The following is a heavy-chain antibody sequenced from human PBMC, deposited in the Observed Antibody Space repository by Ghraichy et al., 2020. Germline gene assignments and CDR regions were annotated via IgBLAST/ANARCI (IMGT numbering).Heavy chain of an antibody. CDR2: IWYDGSDE. V-gene: IGHV3-33*01. Sequence: GGSLRLSCAASGFTFSNYGMHWVRQAPGKELEWVAVIWYDGSDEYYADSVKGRFTISRDNSKNTLYLQMDSLRAEDTAVFYCARDDSSGYYSFDYWGHGTLVTVSS. CDR1: GFTFSNYG. CDR3: ARDDSSGYYSFDY. D-gene: IGHD3-22*01. J-gene: IGHJ4*01.